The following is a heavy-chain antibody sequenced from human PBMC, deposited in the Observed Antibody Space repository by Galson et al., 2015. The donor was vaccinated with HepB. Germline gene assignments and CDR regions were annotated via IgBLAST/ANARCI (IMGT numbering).Heavy chain of an antibody. CDR1: GFTFSSYS. J-gene: IGHJ4*02. CDR2: ISSSSSYI. CDR3: ARDATRYCSSTSCYVEGYFDY. Sequence: SLRLSCAASGFTFSSYSMNWVRQAPGKGLEWASSISSSSSYIYYADSVKGRFTISRDNAKNSLYLQMNSLRAEDTAVYYCARDATRYCSSTSCYVEGYFDYWGQGTLVTVSS. D-gene: IGHD2-2*01. V-gene: IGHV3-21*01.